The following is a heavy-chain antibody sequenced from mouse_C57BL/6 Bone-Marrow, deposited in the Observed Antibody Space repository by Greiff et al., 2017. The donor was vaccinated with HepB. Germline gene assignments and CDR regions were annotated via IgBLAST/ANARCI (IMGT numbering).Heavy chain of an antibody. D-gene: IGHD1-1*01. CDR2: IYPGDGDT. V-gene: IGHV1-82*01. CDR3: ATLLLRYYFDY. J-gene: IGHJ2*01. Sequence: QVQLQQSGPELVKPGASVKISCKASGYAFSSSWMNWVKQRPGKGLEWIGRIYPGDGDTNYNGKFKGKATLTADKSSSTAYMQLSSLTSEDSAVYFCATLLLRYYFDYWGQGTTLTVSS. CDR1: GYAFSSSW.